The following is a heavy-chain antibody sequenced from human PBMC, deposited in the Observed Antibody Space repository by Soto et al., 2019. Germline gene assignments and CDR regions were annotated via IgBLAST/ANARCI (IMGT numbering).Heavy chain of an antibody. J-gene: IGHJ4*02. CDR2: NNHSGST. CDR3: ARESEDLTSNFDY. Sequence: PSETLSLTCAVYGGSFSGYYWSWIRQPPGKGLEWIGENNHSGSTNYNPSLKSRVTISVDTSKNQFSLKLSSVTAADTAVYYCARESEDLTSNFDYWGQGTLVTVSS. V-gene: IGHV4-34*01. CDR1: GGSFSGYY.